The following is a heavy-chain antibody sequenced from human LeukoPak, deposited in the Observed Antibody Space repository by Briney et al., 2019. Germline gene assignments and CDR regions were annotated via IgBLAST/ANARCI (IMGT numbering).Heavy chain of an antibody. J-gene: IGHJ4*02. CDR1: GYTFTSHY. Sequence: ASVKVSYKASGYTFTSHYIHWVRQAPGQGLEWVGIINPSGGTTRYAQKLQGSVTTTRDTSTSTVYMELSSLRSEDTAVYYCARDPSRDGYNYYFDFWGQGTLVTVSS. V-gene: IGHV1-46*04. D-gene: IGHD5-24*01. CDR2: INPSGGTT. CDR3: ARDPSRDGYNYYFDF.